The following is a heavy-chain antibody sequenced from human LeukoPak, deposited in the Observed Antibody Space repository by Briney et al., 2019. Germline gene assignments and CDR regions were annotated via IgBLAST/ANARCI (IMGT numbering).Heavy chain of an antibody. D-gene: IGHD6-19*01. CDR1: GFTFSTYS. J-gene: IGHJ4*02. V-gene: IGHV3-21*01. Sequence: GGSLRLSCAASGFTFSTYSMNWVRQAPGKGLEWVSSISSSSSYIYYADSVKGRFTISRDNSKTTLYLQMNSLRAEDTAVYYCAKVRWDNSGWYYLDSWGQGTLVTVSS. CDR3: AKVRWDNSGWYYLDS. CDR2: ISSSSSYI.